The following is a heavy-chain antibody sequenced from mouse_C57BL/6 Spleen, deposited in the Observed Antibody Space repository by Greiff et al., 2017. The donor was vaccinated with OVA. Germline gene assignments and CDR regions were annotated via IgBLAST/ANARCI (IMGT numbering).Heavy chain of an antibody. J-gene: IGHJ3*01. D-gene: IGHD1-1*01. CDR2: IDPSDSET. CDR1: GYTFTSYW. V-gene: IGHV1-52*01. CDR3: ARDWAHYGSRNWFAY. Sequence: VQLQQPGAELVRPGSSVKLSCKASGYTFTSYWMHWVKQRPIQGLEWIGNIDPSDSETHYNQKFKDKATLTVDKSSSTAYMQLSSLTSEDSAVYYCARDWAHYGSRNWFAYWGQGTLVTVSA.